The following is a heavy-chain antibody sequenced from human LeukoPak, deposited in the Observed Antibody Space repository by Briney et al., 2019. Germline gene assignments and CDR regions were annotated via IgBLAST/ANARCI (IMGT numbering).Heavy chain of an antibody. CDR1: GRTFSSYA. Sequence: GASVKVSCKASGRTFSSYAISWVRQAPGQGLEWMGRIIPILGIAKYAQKFQGRVTITADKSTSTAYMELSSLRSEDAAVYYCATTRDYGDYYMLKPGPNWFDPWGQGTLVTVSS. D-gene: IGHD4-17*01. CDR3: ATTRDYGDYYMLKPGPNWFDP. V-gene: IGHV1-69*04. CDR2: IIPILGIA. J-gene: IGHJ5*02.